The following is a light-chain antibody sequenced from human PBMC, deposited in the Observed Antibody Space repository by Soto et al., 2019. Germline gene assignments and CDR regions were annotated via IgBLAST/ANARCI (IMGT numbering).Light chain of an antibody. V-gene: IGKV3-11*01. CDR1: QSVSNY. Sequence: EIVLTQSPATLSLSPGEGATLSCRASQSVSNYLAWYQQKPGQAPRLLIYDASNRATGLPARFSGSGSGTDFTLAISSLEPEDFAVYYCQHRFNWGYSFGQGTKLESK. CDR3: QHRFNWGYS. J-gene: IGKJ2*01. CDR2: DAS.